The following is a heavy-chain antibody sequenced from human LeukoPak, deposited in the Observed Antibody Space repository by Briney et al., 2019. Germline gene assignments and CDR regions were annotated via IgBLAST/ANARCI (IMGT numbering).Heavy chain of an antibody. CDR2: IYHSGST. CDR3: ARVVTSMIVVVAFDI. V-gene: IGHV4-38-2*02. Sequence: SETLSLTCTVSGYSISSGYYWGWIRQPPGKGLEWIGSIYHSGSTYYNPSLKSRVTISVDTSKNQFSLKLSSVTAADTAVYYCARVVTSMIVVVAFDIWGQGTMVTVSS. CDR1: GYSISSGYY. D-gene: IGHD3-22*01. J-gene: IGHJ3*02.